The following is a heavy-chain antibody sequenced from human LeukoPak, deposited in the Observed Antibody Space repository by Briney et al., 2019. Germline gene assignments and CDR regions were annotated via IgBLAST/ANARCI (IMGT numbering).Heavy chain of an antibody. Sequence: ASVKVSCKASGGTFSSYAISWVRQAPGQGLEWMGGIIPIFGTANYAQKFQGRVTVTSDTSTSTVYMELSSLRSEDTAMYFCARDGGSFSYNMDVWGQGTTVTVSS. V-gene: IGHV1-69*05. D-gene: IGHD1-26*01. CDR2: IIPIFGTA. CDR1: GGTFSSYA. CDR3: ARDGGSFSYNMDV. J-gene: IGHJ6*02.